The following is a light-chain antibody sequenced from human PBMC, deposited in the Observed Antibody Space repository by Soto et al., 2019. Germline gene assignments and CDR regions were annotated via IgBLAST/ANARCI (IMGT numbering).Light chain of an antibody. CDR1: QSISTW. J-gene: IGKJ1*01. Sequence: DLRMTESSSTQSASVGASATITCWASQSISTWLAWYQQEPGKAPKLLIYKASSLESGVPSRFSGSGSGTEFTLTISSPQPDDFATYYCQQYNSYPWTFGQGTKVDI. CDR2: KAS. CDR3: QQYNSYPWT. V-gene: IGKV1-5*03.